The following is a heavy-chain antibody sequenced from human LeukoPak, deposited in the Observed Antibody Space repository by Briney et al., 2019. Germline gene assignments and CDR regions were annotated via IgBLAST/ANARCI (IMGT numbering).Heavy chain of an antibody. J-gene: IGHJ4*02. D-gene: IGHD6-19*01. CDR1: GFTFSSYW. CDR2: IKQDGSEK. V-gene: IGHV3-7*01. Sequence: GGSLRLSCAASGFTFSSYWMSWVRQAPGKGLEWVANIKQDGSEKYYVDSVKGRFTISRDNAKNSLYLQMNSLRAEDTAVYYCARGTVLKQWLFDYWGQGTLVTVSS. CDR3: ARGTVLKQWLFDY.